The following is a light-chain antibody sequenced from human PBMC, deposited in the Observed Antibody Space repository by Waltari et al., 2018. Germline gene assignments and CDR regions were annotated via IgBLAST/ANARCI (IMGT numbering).Light chain of an antibody. V-gene: IGLV1-40*01. CDR3: QSYDSGLSGHWV. J-gene: IGLJ3*02. CDR2: GNN. CDR1: SSNIGAGYD. Sequence: QSVLTQPPSVSGAPGQRVTISCTGSSSNIGAGYDVHWYQQLPGTAPKLPIHGNNSRPSGVPDRFSGSKSGTSASLAITGLQADDEADYFCQSYDSGLSGHWVFGGGTKLTVL.